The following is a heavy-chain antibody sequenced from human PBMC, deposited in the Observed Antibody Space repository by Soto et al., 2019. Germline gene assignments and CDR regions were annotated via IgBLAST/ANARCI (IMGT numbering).Heavy chain of an antibody. CDR3: ANDAYYGSRGYYYYFDY. CDR1: GIAFSSYG. Sequence: GGSLRLSCAASGIAFSSYGMHWVRQAPGKGLEWVAVISSDGGDKDYVDSVKGRFTISRDNIKNTLYLQMNSLRAEDTAVYYCANDAYYGSRGYYYYFDYWGQATLVTVSS. V-gene: IGHV3-30*18. J-gene: IGHJ4*02. CDR2: ISSDGGDK. D-gene: IGHD3-22*01.